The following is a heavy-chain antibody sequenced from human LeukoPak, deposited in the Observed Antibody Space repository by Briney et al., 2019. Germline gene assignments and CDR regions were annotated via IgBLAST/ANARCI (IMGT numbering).Heavy chain of an antibody. J-gene: IGHJ4*02. CDR3: AKDKEDYDILTGSDY. Sequence: GGSLRLSCAASGYTFSGYWMSWVRQAPGKGLEWVANINLGGNEKYYVDSVKGRFTISRDNAKNSLYLQMNSLRAEDTAVYYCAKDKEDYDILTGSDYWGQGTLVTVSS. D-gene: IGHD3-9*01. V-gene: IGHV3-7*03. CDR1: GYTFSGYW. CDR2: INLGGNEK.